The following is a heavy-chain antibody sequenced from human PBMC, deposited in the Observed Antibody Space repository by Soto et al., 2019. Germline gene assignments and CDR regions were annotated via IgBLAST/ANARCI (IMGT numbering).Heavy chain of an antibody. D-gene: IGHD3-10*01. CDR1: GGSISSGGYY. V-gene: IGHV4-31*03. J-gene: IGHJ5*02. Sequence: PSETLSLTCTVSGGSISSGGYYWSWIRQHPGKGLEWIGYIYYSGSTYYNPSLKSRVTISVDTSKNQFSLKLSSVTAADTAVYYWARADYCFGELQYRPWGQGTLVTVSS. CDR3: ARADYCFGELQYRP. CDR2: IYYSGST.